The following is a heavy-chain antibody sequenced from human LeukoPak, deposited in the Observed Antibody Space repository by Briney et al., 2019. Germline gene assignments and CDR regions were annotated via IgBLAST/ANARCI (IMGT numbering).Heavy chain of an antibody. J-gene: IGHJ5*02. CDR1: GGTFSSYA. CDR2: IIPIFGIA. Sequence: ASVKVSCKASGGTFSSYAISWVGQAPGQGLEWMGRIIPIFGIANYAQKLQGRVTITADKSTSTAYMELSSLRSEDTAVYYCARIRDGYNPWGQGTLVTVSS. CDR3: ARIRDGYNP. D-gene: IGHD5-24*01. V-gene: IGHV1-69*04.